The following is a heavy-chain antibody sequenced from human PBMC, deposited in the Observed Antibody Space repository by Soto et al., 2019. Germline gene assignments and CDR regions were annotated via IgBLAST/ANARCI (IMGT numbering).Heavy chain of an antibody. CDR2: ISPYNGNT. Sequence: QVQLVQSGAEVKKPGASVKVSCKTSGYTFTDYGISWVRQAPGQGLEWMGWISPYNGNTNYAQKLQSRVTMTTDTSASTANVELRSLRSDDTAVYYCARVDSSAYYGGRWFDPWGKGTLVTVSS. CDR1: GYTFTDYG. V-gene: IGHV1-18*01. J-gene: IGHJ5*02. CDR3: ARVDSSAYYGGRWFDP. D-gene: IGHD3-22*01.